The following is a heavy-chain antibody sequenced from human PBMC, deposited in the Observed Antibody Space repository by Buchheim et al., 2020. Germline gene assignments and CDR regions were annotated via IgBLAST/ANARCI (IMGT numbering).Heavy chain of an antibody. Sequence: EVQLLESGGGLVQPGGSLRLSCAASGFTFSSYAMSWVRQAPGKGLEWVSAISGSGGSTYYADSVKGRFTISRDNSKNTLYLQMNSLRAEDTAVYYCAKVEGSSGWLSRPYYYYGMDVWGQETT. J-gene: IGHJ6*02. CDR1: GFTFSSYA. V-gene: IGHV3-23*01. CDR2: ISGSGGST. CDR3: AKVEGSSGWLSRPYYYYGMDV. D-gene: IGHD6-19*01.